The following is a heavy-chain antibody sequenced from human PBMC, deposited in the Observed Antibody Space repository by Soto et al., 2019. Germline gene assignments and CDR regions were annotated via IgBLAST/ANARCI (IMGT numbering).Heavy chain of an antibody. CDR1: GGTFGSYA. CDR3: ARGGAMVNYYYGMDV. Sequence: ASVKVSCKASGGTFGSYAISWVRQAPGQGLEWMGGIIPIFGTANYAQKFQGRVTITADESTSTAYMELSSLRSEDTAVYYCARGGAMVNYYYGMDVWGQGTTVTVSS. J-gene: IGHJ6*02. V-gene: IGHV1-69*13. CDR2: IIPIFGTA. D-gene: IGHD5-18*01.